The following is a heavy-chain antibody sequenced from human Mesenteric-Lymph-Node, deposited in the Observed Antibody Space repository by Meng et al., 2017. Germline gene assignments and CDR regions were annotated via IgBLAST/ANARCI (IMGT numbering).Heavy chain of an antibody. D-gene: IGHD3-10*01. J-gene: IGHJ4*02. CDR2: IKQDGSDK. Sequence: GESLKISCAASGFTFNSYFMNWVRQAPGRGLEWVANIKQDGSDKYYVDSVKGRFTISRDNAKNSLYLQMNSLSAEDTAVYYCARSGPYSSGSNILFDFWGQGSLVTSPQ. CDR3: ARSGPYSSGSNILFDF. CDR1: GFTFNSYF. V-gene: IGHV3-7*01.